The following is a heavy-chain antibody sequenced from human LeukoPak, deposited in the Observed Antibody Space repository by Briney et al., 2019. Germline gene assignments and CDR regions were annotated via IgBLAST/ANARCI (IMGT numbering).Heavy chain of an antibody. CDR1: GFTFSSYS. Sequence: GGSLRLSCAASGFTFSSYSMNWVRQAPGKGLEWVSSISSSSSYIYYADSVKGRFTISRDNAKNSLYLQMNGLRAEDTAVYYCARSGIAVAGLSDYWGQGTLVTVSS. CDR2: ISSSSSYI. D-gene: IGHD6-19*01. J-gene: IGHJ4*02. CDR3: ARSGIAVAGLSDY. V-gene: IGHV3-21*01.